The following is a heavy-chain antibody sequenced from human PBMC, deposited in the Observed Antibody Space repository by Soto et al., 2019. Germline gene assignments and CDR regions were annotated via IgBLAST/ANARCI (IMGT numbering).Heavy chain of an antibody. D-gene: IGHD6-13*01. Sequence: PSETLSLTCTVSGGSISSYYWSWIRQPPGKGLEWIGYISYSGSANYNPSLKSRVTISVDTSASTAYMELSSLRSEDTAVYYCALEGSSSWYWFDPWGQGTLVTVSS. CDR1: GGSISSYY. V-gene: IGHV4-59*03. J-gene: IGHJ5*02. CDR2: ISYSGSA. CDR3: ALEGSSSWYWFDP.